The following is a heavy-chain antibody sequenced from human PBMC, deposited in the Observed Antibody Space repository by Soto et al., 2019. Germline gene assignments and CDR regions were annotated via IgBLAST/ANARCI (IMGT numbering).Heavy chain of an antibody. CDR2: ISGSGGST. V-gene: IGHV3-23*01. CDR3: AKVRLGDNVVGATTPPYYFDY. J-gene: IGHJ4*02. D-gene: IGHD1-26*01. Sequence: HPEGSLRLSCAASGFTFSSYAMSWVRQAPGKGLEWVSAISGSGGSTYYADSVKGRFTISRDNSKNTLYLQMNSLRAEDTAVYYCAKVRLGDNVVGATTPPYYFDYWGQGTLVTVSS. CDR1: GFTFSSYA.